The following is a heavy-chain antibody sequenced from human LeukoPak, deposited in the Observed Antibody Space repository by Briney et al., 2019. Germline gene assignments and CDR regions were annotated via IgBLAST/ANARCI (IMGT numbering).Heavy chain of an antibody. CDR2: ISSTSYHI. CDR3: ATGLAAYQNGDADY. CDR1: GFTFSTYS. D-gene: IGHD6-6*01. J-gene: IGHJ4*02. V-gene: IGHV3-21*01. Sequence: PGGSLRLSCAASGFTFSTYSMSWVRQPPGKGLERVSSISSTSYHIYYADSVKGRFTISRDNAKNSLYLQINSLRAEDTAMYYCATGLAAYQNGDADYWGQGTLVTVSS.